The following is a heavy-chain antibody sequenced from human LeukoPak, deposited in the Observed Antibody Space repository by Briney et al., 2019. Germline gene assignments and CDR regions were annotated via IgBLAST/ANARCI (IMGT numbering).Heavy chain of an antibody. V-gene: IGHV1-46*01. CDR1: GYTFTSYY. J-gene: IGHJ4*01. Sequence: AASVKVSCKASGYTFTSYYMHWVRHAPGQGLEWMGIINPSGGSTSYAQKFQGRVTMTRDTSTSTVYMELSSLRSEDTAVYYCASGRFGSSSRALFDYWGQGTLVTVSS. CDR2: INPSGGST. D-gene: IGHD6-13*01. CDR3: ASGRFGSSSRALFDY.